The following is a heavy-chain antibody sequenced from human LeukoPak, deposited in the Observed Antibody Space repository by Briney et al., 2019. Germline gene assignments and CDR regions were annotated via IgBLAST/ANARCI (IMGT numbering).Heavy chain of an antibody. J-gene: IGHJ4*02. D-gene: IGHD6-19*01. Sequence: GGSLRLSCVASGFIFSSYWMHWVRQAPGKGLVWVSRINSDGSSTSYADSVKGRFTISRDNAKNTLYLQMNSLRAEDTAIYYCARAYSSAWYVPGDYWGQGTLVTVSS. CDR1: GFIFSSYW. V-gene: IGHV3-74*01. CDR3: ARAYSSAWYVPGDY. CDR2: INSDGSST.